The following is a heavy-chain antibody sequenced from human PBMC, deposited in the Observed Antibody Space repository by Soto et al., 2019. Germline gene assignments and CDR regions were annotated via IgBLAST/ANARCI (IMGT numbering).Heavy chain of an antibody. CDR3: ARGLGYSSSSWFDY. Sequence: SETLSLTCTVSGGSISSYYWSWIRQPAGKGLEWIGRIYTSGSTNYNPSLKSRVTMSVDTSKNQFSLKLSSVTAADTAVYYCARGLGYSSSSWFDYWGQGTLVTVSS. D-gene: IGHD6-6*01. CDR1: GGSISSYY. J-gene: IGHJ4*02. V-gene: IGHV4-4*07. CDR2: IYTSGST.